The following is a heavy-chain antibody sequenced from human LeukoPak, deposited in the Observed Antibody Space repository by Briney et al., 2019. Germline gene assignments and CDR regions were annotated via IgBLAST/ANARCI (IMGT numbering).Heavy chain of an antibody. D-gene: IGHD4-17*01. CDR1: GFTFSSYA. CDR2: VSGSGGST. V-gene: IGHV3-23*01. J-gene: IGHJ4*02. Sequence: PGGSLRLSCAASGFTFSSYAMSWVRQAPGKGLEWVSAVSGSGGSTYYADSVKGRFTIFGDNSKNTVYLQMNSLRAEDTAVYYCAKGAPYGDSPVDYWGQGTLVTVSS. CDR3: AKGAPYGDSPVDY.